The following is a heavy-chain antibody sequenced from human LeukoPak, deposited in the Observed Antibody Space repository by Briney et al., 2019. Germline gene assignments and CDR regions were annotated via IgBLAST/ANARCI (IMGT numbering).Heavy chain of an antibody. Sequence: ASVTVSCKASGYTFTYHYIHLVRQAPGQGLEWMGIINPDNGNTDYAQKFQGRVTMTRDTSTTTVYMELSSLGSDDTAVYYCAREPDNGKDFDFWGQGTLVTVSS. CDR2: INPDNGNT. CDR3: AREPDNGKDFDF. CDR1: GYTFTYHY. D-gene: IGHD2-8*01. J-gene: IGHJ4*02. V-gene: IGHV1-46*01.